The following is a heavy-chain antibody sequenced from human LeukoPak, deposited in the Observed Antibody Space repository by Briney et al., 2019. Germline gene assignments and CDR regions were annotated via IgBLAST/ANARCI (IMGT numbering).Heavy chain of an antibody. J-gene: IGHJ4*02. CDR1: GFTFSSYW. V-gene: IGHV3-7*01. CDR2: IKQDGSEK. D-gene: IGHD3-22*01. Sequence: PGGSLRLSCAASGFTFSSYWMSWVRQAPGKGLEWVANIKQDGSEKYYVDSVKGRFTISRDNAKNSLYLQMNSLRAEDTAVYYCARDGYYHDSSGYRYWGQGTLVTVSS. CDR3: ARDGYYHDSSGYRY.